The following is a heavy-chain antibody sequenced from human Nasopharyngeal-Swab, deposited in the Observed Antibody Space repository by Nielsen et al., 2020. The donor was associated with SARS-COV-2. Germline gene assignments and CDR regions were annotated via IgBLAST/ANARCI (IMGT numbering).Heavy chain of an antibody. D-gene: IGHD2-21*02. Sequence: GGSLRLSCAASGFTFDDYTMHWVRQTPGKCLEWVSGITWNSGSIGYADSVKGRFTISRDNAKNSLYLQMNSLRAEDTAFYYCVKEGVVTAISYYYYMDVWGKGTTVTVSS. V-gene: IGHV3-9*01. CDR2: ITWNSGSI. CDR1: GFTFDDYT. J-gene: IGHJ6*03. CDR3: VKEGVVTAISYYYYMDV.